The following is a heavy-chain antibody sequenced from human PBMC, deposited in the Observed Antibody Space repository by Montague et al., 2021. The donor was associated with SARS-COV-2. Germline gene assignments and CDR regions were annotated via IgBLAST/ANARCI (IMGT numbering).Heavy chain of an antibody. CDR3: VRELRRSIMIVDIRGFDH. J-gene: IGHJ4*02. V-gene: IGHV6-1*01. D-gene: IGHD3-22*01. CDR1: GDSVSSNSAA. Sequence: CAISGDSVSSNSAAWNWIRQSPSRGLEWLGRTYYRSKWYNDYAVSVQSRITINPDTPKNQFSLQLNSVTAEDTAVYYCVRELRRSIMIVDIRGFDHWGQGTLVTVSS. CDR2: TYYRSKWYN.